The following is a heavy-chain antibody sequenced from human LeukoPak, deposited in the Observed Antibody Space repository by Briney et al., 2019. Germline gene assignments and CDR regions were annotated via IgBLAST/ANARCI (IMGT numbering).Heavy chain of an antibody. CDR3: AKGYSSSWYRPKLDY. V-gene: IGHV3-21*04. J-gene: IGHJ4*02. CDR2: ISSSSSYI. CDR1: GFTFSSYS. D-gene: IGHD6-13*01. Sequence: GGSLRLSCAASGFTFSSYSMNWVRQAPGKGLEWVSSISSSSSYIYYADSVKGRSTISRDNAKNSLYLQMNSLRAEDTAVYYCAKGYSSSWYRPKLDYWGQGTLVTVSS.